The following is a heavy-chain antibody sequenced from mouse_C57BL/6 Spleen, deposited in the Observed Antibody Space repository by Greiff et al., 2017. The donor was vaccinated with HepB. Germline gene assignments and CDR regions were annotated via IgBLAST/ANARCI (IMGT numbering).Heavy chain of an antibody. CDR2: IDPSDSYT. CDR3: ARGGEKGDAMDY. V-gene: IGHV1-50*01. J-gene: IGHJ4*01. Sequence: QVQLKQPGAELVKPGASVKLSCKASGYTFTSYWMQWVKQRPGQGLEWIGEIDPSDSYTNYNQKFKGKATLTVDTSSSTAYMQLSSLTSEDSAVYYCARGGEKGDAMDYWGQGTSVTVSS. CDR1: GYTFTSYW.